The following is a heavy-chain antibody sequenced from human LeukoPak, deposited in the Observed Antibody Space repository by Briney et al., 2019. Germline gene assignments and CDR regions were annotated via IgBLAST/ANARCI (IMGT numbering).Heavy chain of an antibody. CDR3: ARHYYDSSGYYGSGYYYYGMDV. J-gene: IGHJ6*02. Sequence: SETLSLTCTVSGGSISSYYWSWLRQPPGTGLEWLGYIYYSGSTNYNPSLKSRVTISVDTSKNQFSLKLSSVTAADTAVYYCARHYYDSSGYYGSGYYYYGMDVWGQGTTVTVSS. CDR2: IYYSGST. V-gene: IGHV4-59*08. D-gene: IGHD3-22*01. CDR1: GGSISSYY.